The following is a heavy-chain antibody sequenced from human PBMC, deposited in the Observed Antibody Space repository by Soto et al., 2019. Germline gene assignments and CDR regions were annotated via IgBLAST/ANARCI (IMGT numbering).Heavy chain of an antibody. CDR2: ILYDGSNE. D-gene: IGHD6-19*01. Sequence: QVELVESGGGVVQPGRSLRLSCAVSGFTFSSYGMHWVRQAPGEGLEWVAFILYDGSNEYYADSVKGRFSISRDNSKKTLYLQMNSLRVEDTAVYYCARAPVAGYNLDYWGQGTLVTVSS. CDR3: ARAPVAGYNLDY. V-gene: IGHV3-33*01. CDR1: GFTFSSYG. J-gene: IGHJ4*02.